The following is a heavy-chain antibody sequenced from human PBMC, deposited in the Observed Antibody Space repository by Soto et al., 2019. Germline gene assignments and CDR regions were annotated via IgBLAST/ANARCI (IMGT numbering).Heavy chain of an antibody. D-gene: IGHD4-17*01. V-gene: IGHV2-5*02. Sequence: QITFKESGSTLVKPKQTLALTCTFSGFSVTSDGVGVGWIRQPPGKALEWLAVIFWDDDKRYSPSLESRLSIARDTSKDQVFLTMTNMESVDTATYYCALLNDGDYTFWGQGTRVTVSS. J-gene: IGHJ4*02. CDR3: ALLNDGDYTF. CDR1: GFSVTSDGVG. CDR2: IFWDDDK.